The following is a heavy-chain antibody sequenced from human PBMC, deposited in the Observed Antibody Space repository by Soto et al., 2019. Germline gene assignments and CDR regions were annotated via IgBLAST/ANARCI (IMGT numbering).Heavy chain of an antibody. J-gene: IGHJ4*02. Sequence: QVQLVQSGAEVKKPGSSVKVSCKASGGSFSSYAISWVRQAPGQGLEWMGGIIPIFGTANYAQKFQGRVTITADESTSTAYMELSSLRSEDTAVYYCARNKLEQQLAYYFDYWGQATLVTVSS. CDR2: IIPIFGTA. CDR3: ARNKLEQQLAYYFDY. CDR1: GGSFSSYA. V-gene: IGHV1-69*12. D-gene: IGHD6-13*01.